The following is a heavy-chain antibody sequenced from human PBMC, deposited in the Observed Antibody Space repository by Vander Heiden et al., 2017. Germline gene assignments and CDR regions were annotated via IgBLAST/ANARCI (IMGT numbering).Heavy chain of an antibody. CDR1: GFTFSDHY. CDR3: ARGIFYYDN. CDR2: SRNKANSYTK. D-gene: IGHD3-10*01. V-gene: IGHV3-72*01. Sequence: EVQLVESGGGLVHPGGSLRLSCAASGFTFSDHYMDWVRQGPGKGLEWVGRSRNKANSYTKEYAASVKGRFTISRDDSKSSLYLQMNSLKTEDTAVYDCARGIFYYDNWGQGTMVTVSS. J-gene: IGHJ3*02.